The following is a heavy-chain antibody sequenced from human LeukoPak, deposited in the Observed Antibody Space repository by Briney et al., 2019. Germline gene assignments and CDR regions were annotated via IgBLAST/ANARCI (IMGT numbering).Heavy chain of an antibody. D-gene: IGHD5-24*01. V-gene: IGHV1-46*01. J-gene: IGHJ3*02. Sequence: ASVKVSCMASGSTFTNYYIHWVRQAPGQGLEWMGLINPGGDNTDYAQNFQGRVTMTRDTSTSTVYMGLSSLRSEDTAVYYCARIRDGYNDAYDIWGQGTMVTVSS. CDR1: GSTFTNYY. CDR2: INPGGDNT. CDR3: ARIRDGYNDAYDI.